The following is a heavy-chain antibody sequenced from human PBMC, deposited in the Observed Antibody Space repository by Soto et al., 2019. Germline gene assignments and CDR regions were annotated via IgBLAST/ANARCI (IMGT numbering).Heavy chain of an antibody. D-gene: IGHD1-1*01. J-gene: IGHJ4*02. CDR2: ISAHNGNT. CDR1: GYAFTPYG. CDR3: ARGRYGDY. Sequence: QVHLVQSGAEVKKPGASVKVSCKGSGYAFTPYGITWVRQAPGKGLEWMGWISAHNGNTNYAQKLQGRVTVTRDTSTSTAYMELRSLRSDDTAVYYCARGRYGDYWGQGALVTVSS. V-gene: IGHV1-18*01.